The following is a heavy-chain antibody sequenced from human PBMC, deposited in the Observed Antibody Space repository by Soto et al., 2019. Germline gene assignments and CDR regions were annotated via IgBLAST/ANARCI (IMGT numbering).Heavy chain of an antibody. CDR2: INAYKGNT. Sequence: APGKLSCKAPGYTFTSCVISWVRQAPGQGREWMGWINAYKGNTNYEQKLQGRVTMTTDTSTGTAYMELRSLRSDDTAVYYCARVLPPFDPWGQGALVTVSS. CDR1: GYTFTSCV. V-gene: IGHV1-18*01. J-gene: IGHJ5*02. CDR3: ARVLPPFDP.